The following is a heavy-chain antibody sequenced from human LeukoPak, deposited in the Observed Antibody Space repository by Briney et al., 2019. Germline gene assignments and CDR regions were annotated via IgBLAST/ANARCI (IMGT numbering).Heavy chain of an antibody. CDR1: GDSISAYY. CDR2: VHKTGSI. V-gene: IGHV4-59*08. Sequence: SETLSLTCTVSGDSISAYYWSWVRQPPGKGLEWIAFVHKTGSINYNPSLKSRATTSMDTSNSQLSLHVNSVTAADTAVYYCTKYGGSPANYFDSWGPGTLVTVSP. J-gene: IGHJ4*02. CDR3: TKYGGSPANYFDS. D-gene: IGHD1-26*01.